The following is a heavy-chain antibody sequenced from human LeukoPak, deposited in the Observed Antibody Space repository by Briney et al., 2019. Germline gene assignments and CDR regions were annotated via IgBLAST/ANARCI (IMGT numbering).Heavy chain of an antibody. CDR1: GFIFSDYY. D-gene: IGHD2-8*01. J-gene: IGHJ4*02. CDR2: IRKKVNSDTR. V-gene: IGHV3-72*01. Sequence: GGSLRLSCAASGFIFSDYYMDWVRQAPGKGLEWVARIRKKVNSDTRKDASSMGGRFIISRDDPKISLYLQMNSLRTEDTAVYYCVRGDTNGYLEYWGQGTLVTASS. CDR3: VRGDTNGYLEY.